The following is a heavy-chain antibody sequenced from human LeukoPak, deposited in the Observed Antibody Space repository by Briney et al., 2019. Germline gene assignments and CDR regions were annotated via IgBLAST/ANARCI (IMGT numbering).Heavy chain of an antibody. D-gene: IGHD3-22*01. CDR2: INHSGST. CDR3: ARHGIYYDSSGYYFIWYFDL. V-gene: IGHV4-34*01. J-gene: IGHJ2*01. CDR1: GGSFSGYY. Sequence: PSETLSLTCAVYGGSFSGYYWSWIRQPPGKGLEWIGEINHSGSTNYNPSLKSRVTISVDTSKNQFSLKLSSVTAADTAVYYCARHGIYYDSSGYYFIWYFDLWGRGTLVTVSS.